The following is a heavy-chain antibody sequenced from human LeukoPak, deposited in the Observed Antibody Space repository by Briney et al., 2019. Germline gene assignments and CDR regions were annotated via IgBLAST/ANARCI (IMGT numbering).Heavy chain of an antibody. V-gene: IGHV1-2*02. CDR3: ARGGGSFLDLPNY. CDR2: INPNSGGT. CDR1: GGTFSSYA. D-gene: IGHD2/OR15-2a*01. J-gene: IGHJ4*02. Sequence: ASVKVSCKASGGTFSSYAISWVRQAPGQGLEWMGWINPNSGGTNYAQKFQGRVTMTRDTSISTAYMELSRLRSDDTAVYCCARGGGSFLDLPNYWGQGTLVTVSS.